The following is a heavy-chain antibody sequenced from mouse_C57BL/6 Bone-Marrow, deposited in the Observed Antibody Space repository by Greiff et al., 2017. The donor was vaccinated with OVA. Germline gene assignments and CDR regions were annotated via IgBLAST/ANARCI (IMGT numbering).Heavy chain of an antibody. D-gene: IGHD1-1*01. CDR1: GYTFTSYW. V-gene: IGHV1-61*01. Sequence: QVQLQQPGAELVRPGSSVKLSCKASGYTFTSYWMDWVKQRPGQGLEWIGNIYPSDSETHYNQKFKDKATLTVDKSSSTAYMQLSSLTSEDSAVYYCASFITTVVAPYYCDYWGQGTTLTVSS. CDR2: IYPSDSET. CDR3: ASFITTVVAPYYCDY. J-gene: IGHJ2*01.